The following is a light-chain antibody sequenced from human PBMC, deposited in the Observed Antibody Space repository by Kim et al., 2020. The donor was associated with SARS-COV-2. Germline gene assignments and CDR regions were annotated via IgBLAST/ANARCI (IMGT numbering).Light chain of an antibody. CDR2: DVN. V-gene: IGLV2-14*03. J-gene: IGLJ1*01. CDR1: SSDVGAYNY. CDR3: SSYTTSSTYV. Sequence: QSALTQPASVSGSPGQSITISCTGTSSDVGAYNYVSWYQQHPGKAPKPIIYDVNQWPSGLSDRFSGSKSGNTASLTISGLQADDEADYFCSSYTTSSTYVFGTGTMVTVL.